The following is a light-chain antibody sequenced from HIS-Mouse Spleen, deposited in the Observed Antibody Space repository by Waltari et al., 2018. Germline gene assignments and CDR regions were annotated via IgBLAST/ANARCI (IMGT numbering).Light chain of an antibody. V-gene: IGKV3D-15*01. CDR1: QSVSSSY. Sequence: EIVLTQSPGTLSLSPGERATLSCRASQSVSSSYLAWYQQKPGQAPRLLIYGASSRATGIPAWFSGSGSGTEFTLTISSMQSEDFAVYYCQQYNNWPPTWTFGQGTKVEIK. CDR2: GAS. CDR3: QQYNNWPPTWT. J-gene: IGKJ1*01.